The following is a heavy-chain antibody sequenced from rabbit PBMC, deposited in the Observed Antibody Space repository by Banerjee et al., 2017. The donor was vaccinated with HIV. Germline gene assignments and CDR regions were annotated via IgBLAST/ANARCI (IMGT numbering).Heavy chain of an antibody. CDR2: IYTGSTGST. CDR3: ARDFDTDSSYYPL. CDR1: GFSFSSGYY. D-gene: IGHD8-1*01. J-gene: IGHJ3*01. V-gene: IGHV1S40*01. Sequence: QSLEESGGDLVKPGASLTLTCTASGFSFSSGYYMCWVRQAPGKGLEWIGCIYTGSTGSTYYASWAKGRFTITKTSSTTVTLQMTSLTAADTATYFCARDFDTDSSYYPLWGQGTLVTVS.